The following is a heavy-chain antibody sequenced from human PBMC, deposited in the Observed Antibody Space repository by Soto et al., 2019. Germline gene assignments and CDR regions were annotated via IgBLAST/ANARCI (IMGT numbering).Heavy chain of an antibody. J-gene: IGHJ5*02. D-gene: IGHD6-13*01. V-gene: IGHV3-74*01. CDR2: INGDGSST. CDR1: GFTFSSHW. Sequence: EVQLVESGGGLVQPGGSLRLSCAASGFTFSSHWMLWVRQAPGKGPVWVSRINGDGSSTSYADSVKGRFTISRDNAKNTMYLHMNMLRAEDTAVYYCAREIIAVFGTIRWFDPWGQGTLVTVSS. CDR3: AREIIAVFGTIRWFDP.